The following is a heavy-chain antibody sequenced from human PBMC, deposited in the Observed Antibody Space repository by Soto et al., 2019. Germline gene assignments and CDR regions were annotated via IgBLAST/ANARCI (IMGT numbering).Heavy chain of an antibody. CDR3: ARGRVYYDSSGYYHTYYFDY. V-gene: IGHV1-18*01. CDR1: GYTFTSYG. Sequence: QVPLVQSGAEVKKPGASVKVSCKASGYTFTSYGISWVRQAPGQGLEWMGWISAYNGNTNYAQKLQGRVTMTTDTSTSTAYMELRSLRSDDTAVYYCARGRVYYDSSGYYHTYYFDYWGQGTLVTVSS. CDR2: ISAYNGNT. D-gene: IGHD3-22*01. J-gene: IGHJ4*02.